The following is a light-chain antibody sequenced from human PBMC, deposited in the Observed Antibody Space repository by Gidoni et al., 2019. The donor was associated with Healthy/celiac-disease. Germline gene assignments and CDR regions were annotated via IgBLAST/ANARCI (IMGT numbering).Light chain of an antibody. CDR3: QSYDSSLSGVV. J-gene: IGLJ2*01. V-gene: IGLV1-40*01. Sequence: QPVLTQPPSVSGAPGQRVTISCTGSSSTIGAGFDVHCYQHLPGTAPNLLICCTTNRPSWVPALFSGSKSATSASLAIPGLQAEDDADYYCQSYDSSLSGVVFGGGTKLTVL. CDR2: CTT. CDR1: SSTIGAGFD.